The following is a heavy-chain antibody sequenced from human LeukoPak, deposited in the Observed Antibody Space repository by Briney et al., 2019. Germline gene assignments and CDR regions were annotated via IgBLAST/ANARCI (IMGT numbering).Heavy chain of an antibody. D-gene: IGHD2-2*02. Sequence: SGPTLVNPTQTLTLTCTFSGFSLSTSGVGVGWIRQPPGKALEWLARIYWNYDKRYSPSLKSRLTITKDTSKNQVVLTMTNMDPVDTATYYCAHSAWGEYCSSTSCYILDAFDIWGQGTMVTVSS. CDR1: GFSLSTSGVG. J-gene: IGHJ3*02. V-gene: IGHV2-5*01. CDR2: IYWNYDK. CDR3: AHSAWGEYCSSTSCYILDAFDI.